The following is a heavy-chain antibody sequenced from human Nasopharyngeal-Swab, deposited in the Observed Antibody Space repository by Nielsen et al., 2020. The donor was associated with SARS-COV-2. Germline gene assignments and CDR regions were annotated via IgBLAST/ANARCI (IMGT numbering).Heavy chain of an antibody. D-gene: IGHD3-22*01. CDR1: GFTFSSYE. V-gene: IGHV3-48*03. Sequence: GESLKISCAASGFTFSSYEMNWVRQAPGKGLEWVSYISSSGSTIYYADSVKGRFTISRDNAKNSLYLQMNSLRAEDTAVYYCARVGYYDSSGYPYYYYYGMDVWGQGTTVTVSS. CDR2: ISSSGSTI. CDR3: ARVGYYDSSGYPYYYYYGMDV. J-gene: IGHJ6*02.